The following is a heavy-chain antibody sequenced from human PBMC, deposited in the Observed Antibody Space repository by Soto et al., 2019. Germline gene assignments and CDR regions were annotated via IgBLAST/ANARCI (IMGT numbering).Heavy chain of an antibody. D-gene: IGHD3-10*01. CDR3: ARDDEYSGNGMDV. CDR2: ILNDGSNR. Sequence: QVQLVESGGGVVQPGRSLRLSCAASGFTFSNYGMHWVRQAPGKGLEWVAVILNDGSNRYHADSVKDRFTISRDNSKNMLYLPMHRLRAEDTAVYYCARDDEYSGNGMDVWGQGTTVTFS. CDR1: GFTFSNYG. V-gene: IGHV3-33*01. J-gene: IGHJ6*02.